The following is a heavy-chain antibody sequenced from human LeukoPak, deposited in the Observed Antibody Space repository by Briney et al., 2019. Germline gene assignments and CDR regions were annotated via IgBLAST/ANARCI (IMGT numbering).Heavy chain of an antibody. Sequence: SETLSLTCNVSGYSISSGYYWGWIRQPPGKGLEWIGTIYYSGSTYYNPSLKGRVTISVDTSKNQFSLKLSSVTAADTAVYFCARVPGGALNWFDPWGQGTLVTVSS. CDR1: GYSISSGYY. V-gene: IGHV4-38-2*02. CDR2: IYYSGST. J-gene: IGHJ5*02. D-gene: IGHD1-1*01. CDR3: ARVPGGALNWFDP.